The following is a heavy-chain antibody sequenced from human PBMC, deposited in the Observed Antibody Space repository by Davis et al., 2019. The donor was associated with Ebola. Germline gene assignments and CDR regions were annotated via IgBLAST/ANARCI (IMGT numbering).Heavy chain of an antibody. CDR1: GFTFSSYG. J-gene: IGHJ4*02. CDR3: ARVRIAGDRGDY. V-gene: IGHV3-33*01. Sequence: PGGSLRLSCAASGFTFSSYGMHWVRQAPGKGLEWVAVIWYDGSNKYYADSVKGRFTISRDNSKNTLYLQMNSLRAEDTAVYYCARVRIAGDRGDYWGQGTLVTVSS. CDR2: IWYDGSNK. D-gene: IGHD6-13*01.